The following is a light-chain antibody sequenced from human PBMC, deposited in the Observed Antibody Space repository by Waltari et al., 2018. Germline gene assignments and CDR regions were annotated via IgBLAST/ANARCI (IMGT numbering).Light chain of an antibody. CDR1: SSDIGFYNY. V-gene: IGLV2-14*03. CDR3: NSYAGSSSWV. J-gene: IGLJ3*02. CDR2: DVS. Sequence: QSALTQPASVSGSPGQSITISCPGTSSDIGFYNYVSWYQQPPGKAPKLMIYDVSERPSGVSNRFSGSKSGNTASLTISGLQAEDEADYYCNSYAGSSSWVFGGGTKLTVL.